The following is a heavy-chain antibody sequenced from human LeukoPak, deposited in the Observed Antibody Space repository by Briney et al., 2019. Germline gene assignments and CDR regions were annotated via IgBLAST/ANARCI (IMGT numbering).Heavy chain of an antibody. CDR2: INHRGDT. CDR1: GGSFSTYY. CDR3: ARGPTISETGYFDY. J-gene: IGHJ4*03. D-gene: IGHD1-1*01. Sequence: PSETLSLTCAVYGGSFSTYYWRWIRQSPGKGLEWIAEINHRGDTNYNPSVKSRVTISVDTSKSQFSLKVSSLTAADTAVYYCARGPTISETGYFDYWGQGTLVTVSS. V-gene: IGHV4-34*01.